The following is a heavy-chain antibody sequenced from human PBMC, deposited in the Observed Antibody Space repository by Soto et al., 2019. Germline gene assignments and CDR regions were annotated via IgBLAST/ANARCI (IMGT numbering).Heavy chain of an antibody. CDR2: MSHSGGT. Sequence: QVQLQQWGAGLLKPSETLSLTCAVYGGFVSSGSYYWSWIRQPPGKGLEWIGEMSHSGGTHFNPSLQCRVTISEDTSKNHFALNMSSVAAADTALYYCARVERGTATTVVDAFDIWGPGTMVSVSS. CDR3: ARVERGTATTVVDAFDI. CDR1: GGFVSSGSYY. J-gene: IGHJ3*02. V-gene: IGHV4-34*01. D-gene: IGHD1-1*01.